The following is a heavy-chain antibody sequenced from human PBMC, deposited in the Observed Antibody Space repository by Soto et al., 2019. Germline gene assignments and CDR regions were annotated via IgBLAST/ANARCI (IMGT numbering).Heavy chain of an antibody. CDR3: ARDGFSCSGGSCYYAEYFQH. D-gene: IGHD2-15*01. CDR2: ISSSSSYI. Sequence: EVQLVESGGGLVKPGGSLRLSCAASGFTFSSYSMNWVRQAPGKGLEWVSSISSSSSYIYYADSVKGRFTISRDNAKNSLYLQMNSLSAEDTAVYYCARDGFSCSGGSCYYAEYFQHWGQGTLVTVSS. CDR1: GFTFSSYS. J-gene: IGHJ1*01. V-gene: IGHV3-21*01.